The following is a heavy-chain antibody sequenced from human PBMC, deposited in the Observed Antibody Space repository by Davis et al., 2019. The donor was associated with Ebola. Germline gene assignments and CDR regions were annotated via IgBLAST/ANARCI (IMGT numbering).Heavy chain of an antibody. CDR2: LNPNSGNT. V-gene: IGHV1-8*01. Sequence: AASVKVSCKTSGYTFTNYDINWVRQATGQGLECMGWLNPNSGNTDSTHKFQGRLTMTKNISIGTAYMELSTLTSEDTAVYYCARDSREMITFGGVENWGQGTLVTVSS. CDR1: GYTFTNYD. CDR3: ARDSREMITFGGVEN. J-gene: IGHJ4*02. D-gene: IGHD3-16*01.